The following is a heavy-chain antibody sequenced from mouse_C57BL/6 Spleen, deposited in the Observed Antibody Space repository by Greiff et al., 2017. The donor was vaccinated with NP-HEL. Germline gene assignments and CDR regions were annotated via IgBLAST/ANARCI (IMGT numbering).Heavy chain of an antibody. D-gene: IGHD4-1*01. J-gene: IGHJ3*01. CDR1: GFTFSDYG. CDR3: ARTELGRAWFAY. V-gene: IGHV5-17*01. Sequence: EVHLVESGGGLVKPGGSLKLSCAASGFTFSDYGMHWVRQAPEKGLEWVAYISSGSSTIYYADTVKGRFTISRDNAKNTLFLQMTSLRSEDTAMYYCARTELGRAWFAYWGQGTLVTVSA. CDR2: ISSGSSTI.